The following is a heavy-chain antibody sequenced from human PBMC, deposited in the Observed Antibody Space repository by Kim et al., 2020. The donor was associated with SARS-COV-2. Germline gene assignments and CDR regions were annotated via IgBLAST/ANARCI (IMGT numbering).Heavy chain of an antibody. J-gene: IGHJ5*02. CDR1: GGSFSGYY. CDR2: INHSGST. D-gene: IGHD1-1*01. V-gene: IGHV4-34*01. Sequence: SETLSLTCAVYGGSFSGYYWSWIRQPPGKGLEWIGEINHSGSTNYNPSLKSRVNITVDTSKNQVSLKLSSVTAADTAVYYCAGSTTVGNWFDPWCQGTLVTVSS. CDR3: AGSTTVGNWFDP.